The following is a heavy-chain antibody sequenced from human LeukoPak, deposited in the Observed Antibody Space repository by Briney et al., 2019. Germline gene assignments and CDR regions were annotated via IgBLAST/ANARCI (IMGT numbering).Heavy chain of an antibody. CDR3: AREEAEQPRGLDY. V-gene: IGHV4-59*12. Sequence: SVTLSLTCTVSGGSISSYYWSWIRQPPVKGLEWIGYIYYSGSTNYNPSLKSRVTISVDTSKNQFSLKLSSVTAADTAVYYCAREEAEQPRGLDYWGQGTLVTVSS. D-gene: IGHD6-13*01. CDR2: IYYSGST. J-gene: IGHJ4*02. CDR1: GGSISSYY.